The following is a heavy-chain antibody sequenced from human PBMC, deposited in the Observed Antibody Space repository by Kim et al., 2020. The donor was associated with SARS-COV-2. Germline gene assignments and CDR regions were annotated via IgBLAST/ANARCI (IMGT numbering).Heavy chain of an antibody. J-gene: IGHJ2*01. Sequence: SETLSLTCTVSGGSISSSSYYWGWIRQPPGKGLEWIGSIYYSGSTYYNPSLKSRVTISVDTSKNQFSLKLSSVTAADTAVYYCARRVVIHWYVDLWGRGTLVTFSA. CDR1: GGSISSSSYY. V-gene: IGHV4-39*01. D-gene: IGHD3-22*01. CDR3: ARRVVIHWYVDL. CDR2: IYYSGST.